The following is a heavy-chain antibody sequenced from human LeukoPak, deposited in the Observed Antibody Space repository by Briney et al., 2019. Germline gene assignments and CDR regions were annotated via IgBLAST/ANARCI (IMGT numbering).Heavy chain of an antibody. Sequence: GGSLRLSCAASGFAFHNYWMSWVRQAPGKGLEWEANIKVDGSEEYYVDSVKGRFTMSRDNAKSSLYLQMNSLRAEDTAVYYCARNTAAIVLRYFYFYMDVWGKGTTVTVSS. CDR1: GFAFHNYW. CDR2: IKVDGSEE. J-gene: IGHJ6*03. CDR3: ARNTAAIVLRYFYFYMDV. V-gene: IGHV3-7*01. D-gene: IGHD2-2*02.